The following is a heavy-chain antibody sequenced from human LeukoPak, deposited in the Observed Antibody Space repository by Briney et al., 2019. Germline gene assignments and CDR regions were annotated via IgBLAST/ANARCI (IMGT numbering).Heavy chain of an antibody. J-gene: IGHJ4*02. CDR3: AKDLKTRYCTNGVCYFDY. CDR2: ISSSSSYI. CDR1: GFTFSSYS. V-gene: IGHV3-21*04. D-gene: IGHD2-8*01. Sequence: GGTLRLSCAASGFTFSSYSMNWVRQAPGKGLEWVSSISSSSSYIYYADSVKGRFTISGDNAKNSLYLQMNSLRAEDTAVYYCAKDLKTRYCTNGVCYFDYWGQGTLVTVSS.